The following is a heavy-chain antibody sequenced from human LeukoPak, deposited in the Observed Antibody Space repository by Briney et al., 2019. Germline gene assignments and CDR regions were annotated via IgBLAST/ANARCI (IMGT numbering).Heavy chain of an antibody. Sequence: GGSLRLSCAASGFTFSSYWMHWVRQAPGKGLVWVSRINTDGSSTSYADSVKGRFTISRDNAKNTLYLQMNSLRAEDTAVYYCARVRGYSYGPVDYWGPGTLVTVSS. D-gene: IGHD5-18*01. CDR2: INTDGSST. J-gene: IGHJ4*02. V-gene: IGHV3-74*01. CDR1: GFTFSSYW. CDR3: ARVRGYSYGPVDY.